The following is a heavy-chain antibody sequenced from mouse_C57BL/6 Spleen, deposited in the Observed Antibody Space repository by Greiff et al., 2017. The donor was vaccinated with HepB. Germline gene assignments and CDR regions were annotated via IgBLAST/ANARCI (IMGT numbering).Heavy chain of an antibody. CDR2: INPGSGGT. Sequence: VQRVESGAELVRPGTSVKVSCKASGYAFTNYLIEWVKQRPGQGLEWIGVINPGSGGTNYNEKFKGKATLTADKSSSTAYMQLSSLTSEDSAVYFCARGYYGTEYYFDYWGQGTTLTVSS. CDR3: ARGYYGTEYYFDY. D-gene: IGHD1-1*01. CDR1: GYAFTNYL. V-gene: IGHV1-54*01. J-gene: IGHJ2*01.